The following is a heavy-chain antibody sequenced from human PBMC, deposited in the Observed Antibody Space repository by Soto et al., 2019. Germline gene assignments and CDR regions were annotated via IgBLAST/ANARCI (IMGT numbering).Heavy chain of an antibody. CDR2: ISSSSSYI. V-gene: IGHV3-21*01. CDR1: GFTFSSYS. D-gene: IGHD2-15*01. J-gene: IGHJ6*02. Sequence: GGSLRLSCAASGFTFSSYSMNWVRQAPGKGLEWVSSISSSSSYIYYADSVKGRFTISRDNAKNSLYLQMNSLRAEDTAVYYCSRYCSGGSCYSLYYYYGMDVWGQGTTVTVSS. CDR3: SRYCSGGSCYSLYYYYGMDV.